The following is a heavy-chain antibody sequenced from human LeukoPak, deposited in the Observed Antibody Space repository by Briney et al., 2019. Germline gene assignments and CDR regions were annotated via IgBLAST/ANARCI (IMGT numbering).Heavy chain of an antibody. CDR3: VKDLYKGDTASWYFFHY. J-gene: IGHJ4*02. CDR2: ISANGGST. D-gene: IGHD6-13*01. V-gene: IGHV3-64D*06. Sequence: GGSLRLSCSASGFIISDYAMHWVRQAPGKGLEYVSAISANGGSTYYADSVKGRFTISRDTSENTLYLQLSSLRAEDTAMYHCVKDLYKGDTASWYFFHYWGQGTLVTVSS. CDR1: GFIISDYA.